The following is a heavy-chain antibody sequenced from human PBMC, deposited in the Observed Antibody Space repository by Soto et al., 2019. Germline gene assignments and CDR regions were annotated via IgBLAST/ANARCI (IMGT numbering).Heavy chain of an antibody. Sequence: SEIFSLTSAVYGWSFSGEHWTWIRQPPGTRLEWIGEINHSGSTNYNPSLKSRVTISVDTSKNQFSLKLSSVTAADTAVYYCARVVAEYDFWSGYYYYCYYGMDVWGQGTTVS. V-gene: IGHV4-34*01. D-gene: IGHD3-3*01. CDR1: GWSFSGEH. CDR2: INHSGST. J-gene: IGHJ6*02. CDR3: ARVVAEYDFWSGYYYYCYYGMDV.